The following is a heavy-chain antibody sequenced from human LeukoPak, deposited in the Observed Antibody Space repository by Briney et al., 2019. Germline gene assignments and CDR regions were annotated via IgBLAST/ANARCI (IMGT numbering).Heavy chain of an antibody. D-gene: IGHD6-19*01. J-gene: IGHJ4*02. Sequence: GGSLRLSCAASGFTFSSYTMNWVRQAPGKGLEWVSSISSSSSYIYYADSVKGRFTISRDNVKNSLSLQMNSLRAEDTAVYYCARPLSYRIAVAGLGCWGQGTLVTVSS. CDR2: ISSSSSYI. CDR3: ARPLSYRIAVAGLGC. V-gene: IGHV3-21*01. CDR1: GFTFSSYT.